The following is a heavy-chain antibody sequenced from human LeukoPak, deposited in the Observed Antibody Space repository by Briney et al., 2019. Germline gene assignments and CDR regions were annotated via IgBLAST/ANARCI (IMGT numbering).Heavy chain of an antibody. CDR2: ISSSSSYI. V-gene: IGHV3-21*01. Sequence: GGSLRLSCAASGFTFSSYSMNWVRQAPGKGLEWVSSISSSSSYIYYADSVKGRFTISRDNAKNSLYLQMNSLRAEDTAVYYCARDQLDCSSTSCYLGGYYYYYMDVWGKGTTVTVS. CDR3: ARDQLDCSSTSCYLGGYYYYYMDV. D-gene: IGHD2-2*01. J-gene: IGHJ6*03. CDR1: GFTFSSYS.